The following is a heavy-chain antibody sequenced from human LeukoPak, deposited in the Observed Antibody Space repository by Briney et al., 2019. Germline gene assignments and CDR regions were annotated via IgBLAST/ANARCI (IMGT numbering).Heavy chain of an antibody. D-gene: IGHD4-17*01. CDR1: XXTFSSYA. CDR3: ARVVDYEEYYYYMDV. CDR2: IIPIFGTA. V-gene: IGHV1-69*01. J-gene: IGHJ6*03. Sequence: SVXXXXXXXXXTFSSYAXSWVRQAPGQGREWMGXIIPIFGTATSALKFQGRVTITADESTSTAYMELSSLRSEDTAVYYCARVVDYEEYYYYMDVWGKGTTVTVSS.